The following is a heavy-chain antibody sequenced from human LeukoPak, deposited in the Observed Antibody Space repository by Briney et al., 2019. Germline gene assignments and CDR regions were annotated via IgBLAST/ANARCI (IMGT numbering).Heavy chain of an antibody. Sequence: GGSLRLSCAASGFTFSSNAMHWVRQAPGKGLEWVAVISYDGSNKYYADSVKGRFTISRDNSKNTLYLQMNSLRAEDTAVYYCARRWSAFDYWGQGTLVTVSS. CDR2: ISYDGSNK. V-gene: IGHV3-30-3*01. CDR1: GFTFSSNA. CDR3: ARRWSAFDY. D-gene: IGHD1-26*01. J-gene: IGHJ4*02.